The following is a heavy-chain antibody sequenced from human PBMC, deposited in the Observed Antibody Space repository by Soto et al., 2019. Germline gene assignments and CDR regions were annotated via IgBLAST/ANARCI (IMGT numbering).Heavy chain of an antibody. CDR1: GVSIASGGYY. D-gene: IGHD4-17*01. CDR2: LDFTGST. Sequence: QVQLQESGPGLVKPSQTLALTCTVSGVSIASGGYYWSSIRQHPGQCLDWIGHLDFTGSTYYSPSLRRRSVISLDTSKNQFSLELRSVTAADTAMYFCARGVLGNDYGGTSLPADVDYWCQGTLVTVSS. J-gene: IGHJ4*02. V-gene: IGHV4-31*03. CDR3: ARGVLGNDYGGTSLPADVDY.